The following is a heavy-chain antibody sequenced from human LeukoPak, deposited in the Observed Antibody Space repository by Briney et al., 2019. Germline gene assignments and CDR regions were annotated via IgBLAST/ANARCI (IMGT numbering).Heavy chain of an antibody. CDR3: ARDYTGYFP. V-gene: IGHV3-7*03. CDR2: IKTDGSEK. D-gene: IGHD3-9*01. CDR1: GFTFSSYW. Sequence: GGSLRLSCEASGFTFSSYWMSWVRPAPGKRLEWVANIKTDGSEKYYVDSVKGRFTISRDNAKNSLYLQMNSLRAEDTAVYYCARDYTGYFPWGQGTLVIVSS. J-gene: IGHJ5*02.